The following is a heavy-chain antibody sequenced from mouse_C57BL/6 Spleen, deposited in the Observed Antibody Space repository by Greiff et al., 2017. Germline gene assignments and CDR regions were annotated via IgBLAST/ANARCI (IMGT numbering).Heavy chain of an antibody. D-gene: IGHD1-1*01. Sequence: QVQLQQPGAELVKPGASVKMSCTASGYTFTSYWITWVKQRPGQGLEWIGDIYPGSGSTNYNEKFKSKATLTVDTSSRTAYMQLSSLTSEDSAVYYCAVYYYGPYAMDYWGQGTSGNVSS. V-gene: IGHV1-55*01. CDR3: AVYYYGPYAMDY. CDR2: IYPGSGST. J-gene: IGHJ4*01. CDR1: GYTFTSYW.